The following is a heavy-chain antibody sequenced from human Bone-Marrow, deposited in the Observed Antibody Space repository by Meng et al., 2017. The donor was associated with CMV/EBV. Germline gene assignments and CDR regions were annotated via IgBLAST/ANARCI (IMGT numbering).Heavy chain of an antibody. CDR3: ARVGLRGAYWFDP. CDR1: GYTFTGYY. J-gene: IGHJ5*02. V-gene: IGHV1-2*02. D-gene: IGHD3-16*01. CDR2: INPNSGGT. Sequence: ASVKVSCKASGYTFTGYYMHWVRQAPGQGLEWMGWINPNSGGTKYAQKFQGRVTMTRDTSISTAYMELNRLRSDDTAVYYCARVGLRGAYWFDPWGQGTLVTVSS.